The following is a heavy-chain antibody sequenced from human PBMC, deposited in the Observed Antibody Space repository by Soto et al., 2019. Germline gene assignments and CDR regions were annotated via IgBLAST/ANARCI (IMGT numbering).Heavy chain of an antibody. Sequence: GASVKVSCKASGGTFSSYAISWVRQAPGQGLEWMGGIIPIFGTANYAQKFQGRVTITADESTSTAYMERSSLRSEDTAVYYCARVKGGYYGSGSYRRFEYYYYGMDVWGQGTTVTVSS. V-gene: IGHV1-69*13. J-gene: IGHJ6*02. CDR2: IIPIFGTA. D-gene: IGHD3-10*01. CDR3: ARVKGGYYGSGSYRRFEYYYYGMDV. CDR1: GGTFSSYA.